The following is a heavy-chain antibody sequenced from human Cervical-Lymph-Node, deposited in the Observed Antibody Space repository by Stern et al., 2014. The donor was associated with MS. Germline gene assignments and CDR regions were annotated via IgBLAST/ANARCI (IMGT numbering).Heavy chain of an antibody. Sequence: QDQLVQSGAEVKKPGASVKVSCKVSGYTLTELSMHWVRQAPGKGLEWMGGFDPEDGATIYAQKFQGRVTMTEDTSTDTAYMELSSLRSEDTAVYYCATDRDDFRSGYSAPTKGYGLDVWGQGTTVTVTS. CDR2: FDPEDGAT. D-gene: IGHD3-3*01. V-gene: IGHV1-24*01. CDR3: ATDRDDFRSGYSAPTKGYGLDV. CDR1: GYTLTELS. J-gene: IGHJ6*02.